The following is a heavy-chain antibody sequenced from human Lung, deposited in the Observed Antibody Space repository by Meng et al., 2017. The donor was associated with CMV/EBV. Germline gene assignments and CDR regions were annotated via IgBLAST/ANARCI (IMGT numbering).Heavy chain of an antibody. V-gene: IGHV1-69*10. D-gene: IGHD2-2*01. Sequence: SXXVSXKASGGTFSSYAISWVRQAPGQGLEWMGGIIPILGIANYAQKFQGRVTITTDKSTSTAYMELSSLRSEDTAVYYCSRGACSSNSCYRYYYYGMDVWGQGTTVTVSS. J-gene: IGHJ6*02. CDR2: IIPILGIA. CDR3: SRGACSSNSCYRYYYYGMDV. CDR1: GGTFSSYA.